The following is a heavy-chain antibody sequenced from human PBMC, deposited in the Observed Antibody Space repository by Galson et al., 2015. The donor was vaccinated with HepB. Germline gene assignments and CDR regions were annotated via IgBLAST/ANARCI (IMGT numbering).Heavy chain of an antibody. CDR3: ARAGGSGYYYYYYGMDV. D-gene: IGHD2-15*01. J-gene: IGHJ6*02. Sequence: SLRLSCAASGFTFSSYWMHWVLQAPGKGLVWVSRINSDGSSTSYADSVKGRFTISRDNAKNTLYLQMNSLRAEDTAVYYCARAGGSGYYYYYYGMDVWGQGTTVTVSS. CDR2: INSDGSST. V-gene: IGHV3-74*01. CDR1: GFTFSSYW.